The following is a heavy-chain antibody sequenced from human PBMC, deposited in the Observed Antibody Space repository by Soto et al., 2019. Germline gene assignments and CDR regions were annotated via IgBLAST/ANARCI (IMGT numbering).Heavy chain of an antibody. Sequence: SETLSLTCTVSGGSISSGGYYWSWIRQHPGKGLEWIGYIYYSGSTYYNPSLKSRVTISVDTSKNQFSLKLSSVTAADTAVYYCVRTVQDFWSGFGPWGQGTLVTVSS. CDR3: VRTVQDFWSGFGP. D-gene: IGHD3-3*01. V-gene: IGHV4-31*03. CDR2: IYYSGST. CDR1: GGSISSGGYY. J-gene: IGHJ5*02.